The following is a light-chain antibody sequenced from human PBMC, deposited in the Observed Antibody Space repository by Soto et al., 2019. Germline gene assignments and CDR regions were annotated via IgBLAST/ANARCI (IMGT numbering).Light chain of an antibody. CDR3: SAHGGTNPYV. CDR1: ASDIGGYTF. Sequence: QSALTQPPSASGSPGQSVAISCTGTASDIGGYTFVSWYQQHPGKAPKILIYDVNKRPSGVPDRFSGSKSGNTASLTVSGLQAEDEADYYCSAHGGTNPYVFGTGTKVTVL. CDR2: DVN. J-gene: IGLJ1*01. V-gene: IGLV2-8*01.